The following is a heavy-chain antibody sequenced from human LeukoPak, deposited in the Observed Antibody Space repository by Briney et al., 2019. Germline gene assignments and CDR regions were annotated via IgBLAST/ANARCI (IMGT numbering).Heavy chain of an antibody. V-gene: IGHV4-59*12. D-gene: IGHD6-19*01. J-gene: IGHJ1*01. CDR3: ARRVSSGWYSGAFQH. CDR1: GASISSYY. CDR2: IYYSGSI. Sequence: SETLSLTCTVSGASISSYYWSWIRQPPGKGLEWIGDIYYSGSIKYNPSLKSRVTMSVDTSKNQFSLKLSSVTAADTAVYYCARRVSSGWYSGAFQHWGRGTLVTVSS.